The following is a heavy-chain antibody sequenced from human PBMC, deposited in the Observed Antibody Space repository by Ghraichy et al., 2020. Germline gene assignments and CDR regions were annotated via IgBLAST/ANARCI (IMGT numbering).Heavy chain of an antibody. V-gene: IGHV4-59*01. CDR1: GGSMSSYY. J-gene: IGHJ4*02. CDR2: IGYSGST. CDR3: AGDKYGDNSFSVY. D-gene: IGHD4-17*01. Sequence: SETLSLTCTVSGGSMSSYYWNWIRQAPGKGLEWIGYIGYSGSTNYNPSLKSRVTISVDTSGKQFSLKLTSVTAADTAVYYCAGDKYGDNSFSVYWGQGSLVTVSS.